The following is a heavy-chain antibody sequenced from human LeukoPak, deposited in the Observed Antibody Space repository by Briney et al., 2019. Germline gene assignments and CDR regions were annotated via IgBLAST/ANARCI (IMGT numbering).Heavy chain of an antibody. CDR1: GGSFSGYY. Sequence: PSETLSLTCAVYGGSFSGYYWSWIRQPPGKGLEWIGEINHSGSTNYNPSLKSRVTISVDTSKNQFSLKLSSVTAADTAVYYCARGHYDFWSGFRRAFDIWGQGTMVTVSS. CDR2: INHSGST. V-gene: IGHV4-34*01. CDR3: ARGHYDFWSGFRRAFDI. J-gene: IGHJ3*02. D-gene: IGHD3-3*01.